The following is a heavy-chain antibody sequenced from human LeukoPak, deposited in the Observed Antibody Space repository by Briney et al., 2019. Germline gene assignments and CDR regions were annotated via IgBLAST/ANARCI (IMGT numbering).Heavy chain of an antibody. CDR3: ARTYYYDSSGYSPYYFDY. Sequence: SETLSLTCTVSGGSISSYYWSWIRQPPGKGLEWIGYIYYSGSTNYNPSLKSRVTISVDTSKNQFSLKLSSVTAADTAVYYCARTYYYDSSGYSPYYFDYWGQGTLVIVSS. V-gene: IGHV4-59*01. D-gene: IGHD3-22*01. CDR2: IYYSGST. CDR1: GGSISSYY. J-gene: IGHJ4*02.